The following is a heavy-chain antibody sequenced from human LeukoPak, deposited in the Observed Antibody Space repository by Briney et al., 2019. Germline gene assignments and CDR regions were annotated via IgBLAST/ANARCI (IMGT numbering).Heavy chain of an antibody. Sequence: PGRSLRLSCAASGFTFHFYSMTWVRQAPGKGLEWVSNISSRSSTIYYTDSVKGRFTVSRDNAKNSLNLQMNSLRDEDTAVYYCARGEDYWGQGTLVTVSS. CDR1: GFTFHFYS. CDR3: ARGEDY. CDR2: ISSRSSTI. V-gene: IGHV3-48*02. J-gene: IGHJ4*02.